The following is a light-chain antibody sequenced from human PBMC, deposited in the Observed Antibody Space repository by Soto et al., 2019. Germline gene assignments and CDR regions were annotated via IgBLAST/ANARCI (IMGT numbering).Light chain of an antibody. CDR3: QQSNDLVS. CDR1: KDINNY. CDR2: DAS. J-gene: IGKJ5*01. Sequence: DLQMTQSPSSMSASVGDRVTITCQASKDINNYVNWYQQKPGKAPKLLIFDASTLKTGVPSRFSGSGSGTDFSFTISSLQPEDIATYYCQQSNDLVSFGQGTRLEIK. V-gene: IGKV1-33*01.